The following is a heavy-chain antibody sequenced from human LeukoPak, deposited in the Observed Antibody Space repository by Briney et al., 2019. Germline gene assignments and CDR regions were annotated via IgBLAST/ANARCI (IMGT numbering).Heavy chain of an antibody. CDR2: FDPEDGET. CDR3: AREIHEILTGLWYFQH. CDR1: GYSLTKLC. D-gene: IGHD3-9*01. Sequence: ASVKVSCKVSGYSLTKLCMHWVRQAPGKGLEWMGNFDPEDGETIYAQKFQGRVTMTRDTSTSTFYMEVSSLRSEDTAVYYCAREIHEILTGLWYFQHWGQGTLVTVSS. J-gene: IGHJ1*01. V-gene: IGHV1-24*01.